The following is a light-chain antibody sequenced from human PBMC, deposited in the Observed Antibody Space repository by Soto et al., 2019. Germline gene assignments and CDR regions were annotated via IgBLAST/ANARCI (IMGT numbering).Light chain of an antibody. CDR2: DAS. Sequence: DIQMTQSPSTLSASAGDRVTITCRASQSISSWLAWYQQKPGKAPKLLIYDASSLESGVPSRFSGSGSGTEFTLTISSLQPDDFANYYCQQYNSFCTFGQGTKVDIK. CDR1: QSISSW. CDR3: QQYNSFCT. J-gene: IGKJ1*01. V-gene: IGKV1-5*01.